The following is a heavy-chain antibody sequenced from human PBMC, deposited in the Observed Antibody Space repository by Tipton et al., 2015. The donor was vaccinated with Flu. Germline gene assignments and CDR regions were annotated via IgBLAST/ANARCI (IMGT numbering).Heavy chain of an antibody. V-gene: IGHV4-4*07. CDR2: IFATGTA. D-gene: IGHD3-16*02. Sequence: GEALGTHYWTWFRQPAGERLEWIGRIFATGTAIYNPSLRSRVTMSVDTSKNQFSLKLSSVTVADTAVYYCARDYLLGDLSFFDNWGQGTLVTVSS. CDR1: GEALGTHY. CDR3: ARDYLLGDLSFFDN. J-gene: IGHJ4*02.